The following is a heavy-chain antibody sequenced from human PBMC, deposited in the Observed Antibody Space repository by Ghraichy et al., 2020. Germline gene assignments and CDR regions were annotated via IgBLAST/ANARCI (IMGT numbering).Heavy chain of an antibody. CDR1: GFTVSSNY. V-gene: IGHV3-53*01. CDR2: IYSGGST. J-gene: IGHJ3*02. D-gene: IGHD3-3*01. Sequence: GGSLRLSCAASGFTVSSNYMSWVRQAPGKGLEWVSVIYSGGSTYYADSVKGRFTISRDNSKNTLYLQMNSLRAEDTAVYYCARAYYDFWSGYSYFDAFDIWGQGTMVTVSS. CDR3: ARAYYDFWSGYSYFDAFDI.